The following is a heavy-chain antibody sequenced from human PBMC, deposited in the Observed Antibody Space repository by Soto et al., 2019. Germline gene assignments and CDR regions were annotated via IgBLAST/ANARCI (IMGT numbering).Heavy chain of an antibody. J-gene: IGHJ6*03. V-gene: IGHV1-46*03. CDR3: ARGTEDYDFWSGYYTVTYYYYYMDV. CDR1: GYTFTSYY. Sequence: ASVKVSCKASGYTFTSYYMHWVRQAPGQGLEWMGIINPSGGSTSYAQKFQGRVTMTRDTSTSTVYMELSSLRSEDTAVYYCARGTEDYDFWSGYYTVTYYYYYMDVWGTAPTGTVS. D-gene: IGHD3-3*01. CDR2: INPSGGST.